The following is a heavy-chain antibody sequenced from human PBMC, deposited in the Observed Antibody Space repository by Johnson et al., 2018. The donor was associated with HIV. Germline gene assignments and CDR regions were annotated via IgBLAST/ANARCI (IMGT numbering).Heavy chain of an antibody. D-gene: IGHD2-15*01. CDR2: ISNDGSNN. Sequence: QVQLVESGGGVVQPGRSLRLSCAASRFTFKTYTMHWVRQAPGKGLEWVALISNDGSNNYYADSVKGRFTISRDNSKNVFYLQMKTLRLEDTAIYYCARPRVAVLPSVAFDIWGPGTMVTVSS. V-gene: IGHV3-30*03. CDR3: ARPRVAVLPSVAFDI. CDR1: RFTFKTYT. J-gene: IGHJ3*02.